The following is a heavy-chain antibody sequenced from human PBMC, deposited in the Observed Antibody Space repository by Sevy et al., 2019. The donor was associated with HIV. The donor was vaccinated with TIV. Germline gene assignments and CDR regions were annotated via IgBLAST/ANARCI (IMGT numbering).Heavy chain of an antibody. J-gene: IGHJ6*02. D-gene: IGHD3-9*01. V-gene: IGHV3-11*01. CDR2: ISSSGSTI. CDR3: ARDYLRYFDWLFGMGANYYYGMDV. Sequence: GGSLRLSCAASGFTFSDYYMSWIRQAPGKGLEWVSYISSSGSTIYYADSVKGRFTISRDNAKNSLYLQMNSLRAEGTAVYYCARDYLRYFDWLFGMGANYYYGMDVWGQGTTVTVSS. CDR1: GFTFSDYY.